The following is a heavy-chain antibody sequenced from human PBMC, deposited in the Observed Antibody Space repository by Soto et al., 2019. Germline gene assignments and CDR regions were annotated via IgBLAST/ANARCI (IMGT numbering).Heavy chain of an antibody. D-gene: IGHD1-26*01. CDR3: AFSYSGAFDI. Sequence: SVKVSCKASGFTFTSSAVQWVRQARGQRLEWIGWIVVGSGNTNYAQKFQGRVTMTRNTSISTAYMELSSLRSEDTAVYYCAFSYSGAFDIWGQGTMVTVS. CDR1: GFTFTSSA. V-gene: IGHV1-58*01. CDR2: IVVGSGNT. J-gene: IGHJ3*02.